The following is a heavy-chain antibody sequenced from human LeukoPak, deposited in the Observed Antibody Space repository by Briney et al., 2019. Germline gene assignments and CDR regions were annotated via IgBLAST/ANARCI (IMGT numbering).Heavy chain of an antibody. Sequence: ASVKVSCKVSGYTLTELSMHWVRQAPGKGLEWMGGFDPEDGETIYAQKFQGRVTMTEDTSTDTAYMELRTLRSEDTDAYYCATATLSSGGNGYFDYWGQGTLVTVSS. CDR1: GYTLTELS. D-gene: IGHD2-15*01. J-gene: IGHJ4*02. CDR3: ATATLSSGGNGYFDY. CDR2: FDPEDGET. V-gene: IGHV1-24*01.